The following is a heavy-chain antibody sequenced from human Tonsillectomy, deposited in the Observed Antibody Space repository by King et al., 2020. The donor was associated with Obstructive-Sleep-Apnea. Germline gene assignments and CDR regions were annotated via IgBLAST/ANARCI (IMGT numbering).Heavy chain of an antibody. CDR3: SSGEVYFDY. V-gene: IGHV6-1*01. CDR1: GDSFSSNSAA. Sequence: VQLQQSGPGLVKPSQTLSLPCALSGDSFSSNSAAWNWIRQSPSRGLEWLGRTYYRSKWYNDYAVSVKSRITINPDTSKNQFSLQLNSVTPEDTAMYYCSSGEVYFDYWGQGTLVTVSS. CDR2: TYYRSKWYN. D-gene: IGHD3-10*01. J-gene: IGHJ4*02.